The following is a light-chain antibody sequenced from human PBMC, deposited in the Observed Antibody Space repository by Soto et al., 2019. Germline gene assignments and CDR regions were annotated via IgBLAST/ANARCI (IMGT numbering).Light chain of an antibody. CDR3: ASCDDRLNGPV. J-gene: IGLJ1*01. Sequence: QSVLTQPPSASGTPGQRVSISCSGGSSKIGSNSVNWYQQLPGTAPKLLIYSNKQRPSGVPDRISGDKSGTSASLASSGLQSEDEADYYCASCDDRLNGPVFGNETQLTVL. V-gene: IGLV1-44*01. CDR1: SSKIGSNS. CDR2: SNK.